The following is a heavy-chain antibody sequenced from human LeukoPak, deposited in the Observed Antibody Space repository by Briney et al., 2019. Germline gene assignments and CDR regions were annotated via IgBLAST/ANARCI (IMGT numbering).Heavy chain of an antibody. D-gene: IGHD1-7*01. CDR1: ASVYNFSSQS. J-gene: IGHJ4*02. CDR3: AREWNSRATFDY. V-gene: IGHV3-21*05. Sequence: GGSLRLSCRASASVYNFSSQSMNWVRQAPGKGLEWISYIHSSGNYIFDAASVKGRFTVSRDNARNSLYLQMNSLRVEDTAMYYCAREWNSRATFDYWGQGTLVTVSS. CDR2: IHSSGNYI.